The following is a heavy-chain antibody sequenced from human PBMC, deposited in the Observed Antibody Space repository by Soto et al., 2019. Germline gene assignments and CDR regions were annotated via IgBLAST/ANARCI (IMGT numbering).Heavy chain of an antibody. CDR1: GFTFDDYA. CDR3: AKDKWELSYYFDY. J-gene: IGHJ4*02. D-gene: IGHD1-26*01. CDR2: ISWNSGSI. V-gene: IGHV3-9*01. Sequence: EVQLVESGGGLVQPGRSLRLSCAASGFTFDDYAMHWVRQAPGKGLEWVSGISWNSGSIGYADSVKRRFTISRDNAKNSLYLQMNSLRAEDTALYYCAKDKWELSYYFDYWGQGTLVTVSS.